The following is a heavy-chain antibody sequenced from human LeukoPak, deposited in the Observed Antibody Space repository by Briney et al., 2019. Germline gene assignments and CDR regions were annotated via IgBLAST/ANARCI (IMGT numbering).Heavy chain of an antibody. CDR2: ISYSGST. V-gene: IGHV4-59*01. D-gene: IGHD3-10*01. J-gene: IGHJ4*02. Sequence: PSETLSLTCTVSGGSISNYYWSWIRQPPGKGLEWIGYISYSGSTNYNPSLKSRVTISVDTSKNQFSLKLRSLTAADTAVYYCARVGSGTSHDYWGQGTLVTVSS. CDR1: GGSISNYY. CDR3: ARVGSGTSHDY.